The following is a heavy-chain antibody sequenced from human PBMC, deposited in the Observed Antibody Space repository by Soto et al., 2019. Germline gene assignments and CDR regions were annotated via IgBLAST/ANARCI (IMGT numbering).Heavy chain of an antibody. J-gene: IGHJ6*02. CDR3: ARDFAPNYDFWSGYYPIDSYYYYYGMDV. CDR1: GFTFSSYW. CDR2: INSDGSST. V-gene: IGHV3-74*01. D-gene: IGHD3-3*01. Sequence: GGSLRLSCAASGFTFSSYWMHWVRQAPGKGLVWVSRINSDGSSTSYADSVKGRFTISRDNAKNTLYLQMNSLRAEDTAVYYCARDFAPNYDFWSGYYPIDSYYYYYGMDVWGQGTTVTVSS.